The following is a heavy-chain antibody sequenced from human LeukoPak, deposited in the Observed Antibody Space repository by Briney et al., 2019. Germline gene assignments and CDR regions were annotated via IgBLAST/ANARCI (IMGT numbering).Heavy chain of an antibody. V-gene: IGHV4-4*09. CDR3: ARHKKDIVVVPAAPPRSYYYYYMDV. J-gene: IGHJ6*03. Sequence: SETQSLTCTVSGGSISSYYWSWIRQPPGKGLEWIGYIYTSGSTNYNPSLKSRVTISVDTSKNQFSLKLSSVTAADTAVYYCARHKKDIVVVPAAPPRSYYYYYMDVWGKGTTVTVSS. CDR1: GGSISSYY. D-gene: IGHD2-2*01. CDR2: IYTSGST.